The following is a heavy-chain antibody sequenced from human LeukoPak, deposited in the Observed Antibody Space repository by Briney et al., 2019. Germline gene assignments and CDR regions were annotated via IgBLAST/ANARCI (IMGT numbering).Heavy chain of an antibody. CDR2: IYYSGST. CDR1: GGSISNYY. J-gene: IGHJ3*02. Sequence: PSETLSLTCTVSGGSISNYYWSWIRQPPGKGLEWIGYIYYSGSTYYNPSLKSRVTISVDTSKNQFSLKLSSVTAADTAVYYCARSPCSSTSCYHFDAFDIWGQGTMVTVSS. D-gene: IGHD2-2*01. CDR3: ARSPCSSTSCYHFDAFDI. V-gene: IGHV4-59*08.